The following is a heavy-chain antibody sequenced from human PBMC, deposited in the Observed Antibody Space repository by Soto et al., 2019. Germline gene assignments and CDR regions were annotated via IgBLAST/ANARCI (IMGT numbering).Heavy chain of an antibody. CDR2: INPNSGGT. J-gene: IGHJ6*02. Sequence: QVQLVQSGAEVKKPGASVKVSCKASGYTFTGYYMHWVRQAPGQGLEWMGWINPNSGGTNYAQKFQGWVTMPRDTSISTAYMELSRLRSDDTAVYYCARAIAPPFGYYYGMDVWGQGTTVTVSS. CDR1: GYTFTGYY. CDR3: ARAIAPPFGYYYGMDV. D-gene: IGHD6-6*01. V-gene: IGHV1-2*04.